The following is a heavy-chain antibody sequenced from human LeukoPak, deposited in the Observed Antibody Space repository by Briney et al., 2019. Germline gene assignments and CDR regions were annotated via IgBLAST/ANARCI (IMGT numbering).Heavy chain of an antibody. Sequence: SETLSLTCTVSGGSIGSYYWSWIRQPPGKGLEWIGYIYYSGSTNYNPSLKSRVTISVDTSKNQFSLKLSSVTAADTAEYYCASFAVAGPQGFDYWGQGTLVTVSS. CDR1: GGSIGSYY. CDR2: IYYSGST. V-gene: IGHV4-59*01. D-gene: IGHD6-19*01. J-gene: IGHJ4*02. CDR3: ASFAVAGPQGFDY.